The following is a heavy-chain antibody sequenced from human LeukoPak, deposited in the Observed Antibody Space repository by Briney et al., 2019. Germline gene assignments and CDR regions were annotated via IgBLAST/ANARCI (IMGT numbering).Heavy chain of an antibody. Sequence: SETLSLTCTVSGGSISSYYWSWIRQPPGKGLEWMGYIYYSGTTNYNPSLKSRVTISVDTSKNQFSLKLSSVTAADTAVYYCAGAGGSYQNYYCCYMDVWGKGTTVTVSS. V-gene: IGHV4-59*01. CDR2: IYYSGTT. CDR3: AGAGGSYQNYYCCYMDV. J-gene: IGHJ6*03. D-gene: IGHD1-26*01. CDR1: GGSISSYY.